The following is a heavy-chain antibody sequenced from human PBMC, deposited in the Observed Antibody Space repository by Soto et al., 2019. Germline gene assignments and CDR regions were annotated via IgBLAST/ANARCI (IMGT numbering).Heavy chain of an antibody. D-gene: IGHD3-10*01. Sequence: GGSLRLSCAASGFTFSNYGMHWVRQAPGKGLEWVAVIWYDGSNKYYADSVKGRFTISRDNSKNTLYLQMNSLRAEDTAVYYCASQTHYYGSGSYSPFDYWGQGTLVTVSS. V-gene: IGHV3-33*01. J-gene: IGHJ4*02. CDR3: ASQTHYYGSGSYSPFDY. CDR2: IWYDGSNK. CDR1: GFTFSNYG.